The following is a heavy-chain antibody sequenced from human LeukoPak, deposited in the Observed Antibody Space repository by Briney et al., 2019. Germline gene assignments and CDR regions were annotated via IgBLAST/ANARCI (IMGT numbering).Heavy chain of an antibody. CDR2: IYYSGST. J-gene: IGHJ4*02. CDR1: GGSISSYY. Sequence: SESLSLTCAVSGGSISSYYWSWIRQPPGKGLEWIGYIYYSGSTNYNPSLKSRVTISVDTSKNQFSLNLSSVTAADTAVYYCARGGGYSGYDFGYWGQGTLVTVSS. V-gene: IGHV4-59*01. CDR3: ARGGGYSGYDFGY. D-gene: IGHD5-12*01.